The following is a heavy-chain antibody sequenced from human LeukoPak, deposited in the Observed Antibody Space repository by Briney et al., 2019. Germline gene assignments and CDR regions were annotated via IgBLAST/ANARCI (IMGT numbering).Heavy chain of an antibody. CDR1: GFTFSSYG. CDR3: AKEREILIAALDY. J-gene: IGHJ4*02. D-gene: IGHD6-6*01. Sequence: PRGSLRLSCAASGFTFSSYGMHWVRQAPGKGLEWVAFIRYDGSNKYYADSVKGRFTISRDNSKNTLYLQMNSLRAEDTAVYYCAKEREILIAALDYWGQGTLVTVSS. V-gene: IGHV3-30*02. CDR2: IRYDGSNK.